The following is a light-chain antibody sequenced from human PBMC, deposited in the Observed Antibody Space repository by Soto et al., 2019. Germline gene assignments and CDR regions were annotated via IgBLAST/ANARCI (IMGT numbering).Light chain of an antibody. CDR3: QTWGTGLLV. V-gene: IGLV4-69*01. Sequence: QPVLTQSPSASASLGASVKLTCTLSSGHSSYAIAWHQQQPEKGPRYLMKLNSDGSHSKGDGIPDRFSGSSSGAERYLTIFSLQSEDEADYYYQTWGTGLLVFGGGTKLTVL. J-gene: IGLJ3*02. CDR2: LNSDGSH. CDR1: SGHSSYA.